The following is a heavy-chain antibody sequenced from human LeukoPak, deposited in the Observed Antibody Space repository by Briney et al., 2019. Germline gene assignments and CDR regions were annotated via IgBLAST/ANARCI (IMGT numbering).Heavy chain of an antibody. D-gene: IGHD5/OR15-5a*01. CDR2: ISSSSSTI. CDR1: GFTFRNYG. J-gene: IGHJ5*02. V-gene: IGHV3-48*01. Sequence: GGSLRLSCAASGFTFRNYGMNWVRQAPGKGLEWVSYISSSSSTIYYADSVKGRFTISRDNAKNSLYLQMDGLRAEDTAVYYRARGSTSTAFDPWGQGILVTVSS. CDR3: ARGSTSTAFDP.